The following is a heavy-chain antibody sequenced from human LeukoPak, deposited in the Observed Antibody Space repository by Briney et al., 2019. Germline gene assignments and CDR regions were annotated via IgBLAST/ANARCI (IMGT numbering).Heavy chain of an antibody. CDR3: ANLDYDDYHYFDY. CDR1: GFTFSSYG. Sequence: PGGSLRLSCAASGFTFSSYGMHWVRQAPGKGLEWVAVIWYDGSNKYYADSVKGRFTISRDNSKDTLYLQMNSLRADDTAEYYCANLDYDDYHYFDYWGQGTLVTVSS. D-gene: IGHD4-17*01. V-gene: IGHV3-33*06. CDR2: IWYDGSNK. J-gene: IGHJ4*02.